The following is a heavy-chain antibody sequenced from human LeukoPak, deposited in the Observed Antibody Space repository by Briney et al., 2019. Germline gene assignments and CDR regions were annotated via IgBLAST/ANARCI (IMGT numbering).Heavy chain of an antibody. V-gene: IGHV3-30*14. CDR3: ARDQFGWAEHQYFRY. CDR1: GFSFSSYT. D-gene: IGHD1/OR15-1a*01. CDR2: ISAGGDTK. J-gene: IGHJ1*01. Sequence: GGSLRLSCAASGFSFSSYTMHWVRQAPGKGLEWVALISAGGDTKYYTDSVRGRFTISRDNSNHTLYLQMNSLRPEDTAVYYCARDQFGWAEHQYFRYWGQGTLVTVSS.